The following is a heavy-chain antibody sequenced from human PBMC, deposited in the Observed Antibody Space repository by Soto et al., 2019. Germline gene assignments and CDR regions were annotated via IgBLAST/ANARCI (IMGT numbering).Heavy chain of an antibody. CDR2: ISSSDSII. CDR1: GLTIRDYY. J-gene: IGHJ4*02. CDR3: ARDLGYYDSSGYFDY. Sequence: GFLTLFGAASGLTIRDYYMSWIRQAPGKGLEWVSYISSSDSIIYYADSVKGRFTISRDNAKNSLYLQMNSLRAEDTAVYYCARDLGYYDSSGYFDYWGQGTLVTVS. V-gene: IGHV3-11*01. D-gene: IGHD3-22*01.